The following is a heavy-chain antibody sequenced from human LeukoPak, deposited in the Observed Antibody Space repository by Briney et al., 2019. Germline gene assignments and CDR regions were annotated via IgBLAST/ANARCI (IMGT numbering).Heavy chain of an antibody. CDR2: IYYSGST. CDR3: ARGWDGIAVAGSFDY. D-gene: IGHD6-19*01. CDR1: GVSTSGYY. J-gene: IGHJ4*02. V-gene: IGHV4-59*01. Sequence: SETLSLTCTVSGVSTSGYYWSWIRQPPGKGLEWIGDIYYSGSTNYNPSLTSRVTISVHTSKNQFSLKLNSVTAADTAVYYCARGWDGIAVAGSFDYWGQGTLVTVSS.